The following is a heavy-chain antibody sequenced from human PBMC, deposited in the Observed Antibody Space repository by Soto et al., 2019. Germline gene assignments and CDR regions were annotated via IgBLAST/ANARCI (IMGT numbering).Heavy chain of an antibody. CDR2: INPSGGST. CDR3: AREEERVSLGYCSSTSCRKNWFDP. J-gene: IGHJ5*02. D-gene: IGHD2-2*01. V-gene: IGHV1-46*03. CDR1: GYTFTSYY. Sequence: ASVKVSCKASGYTFTSYYMHWVQQAPGQGLEWMGIINPSGGSTSYAQKFQGRVTMTRDTSTSTVYMELSSLRSEDTAVYYCAREEERVSLGYCSSTSCRKNWFDPWGQGTLVTVSS.